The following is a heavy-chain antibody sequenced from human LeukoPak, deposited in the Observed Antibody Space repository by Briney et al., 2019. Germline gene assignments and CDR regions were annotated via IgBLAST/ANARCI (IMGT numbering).Heavy chain of an antibody. D-gene: IGHD1-26*01. Sequence: SETLSLTCTVSGGSISSYYWSWIRQPPGKGLEWIGYIYYSGSTNYNPSLKSRVTISVDTSKNQFSLKLSSVTAADTAVYYCARDFGIVGATGAFDIWGQGTKVIASS. CDR2: IYYSGST. CDR1: GGSISSYY. J-gene: IGHJ3*02. V-gene: IGHV4-59*01. CDR3: ARDFGIVGATGAFDI.